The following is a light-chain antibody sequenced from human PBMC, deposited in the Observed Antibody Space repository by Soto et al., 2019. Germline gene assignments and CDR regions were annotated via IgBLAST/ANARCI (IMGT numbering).Light chain of an antibody. CDR2: AVS. Sequence: QMTQSPSTLSGYVGHRVIVTRRASQTISSWLAWYQQKPGKAPKLLIYAVSSLQSGVSSRFSGSGSGTDFTLSINSLQREDFATYYCQQTYSAPPLFGQGTTVDIK. CDR1: QTISSW. CDR3: QQTYSAPPL. J-gene: IGKJ1*01. V-gene: IGKV1-39*01.